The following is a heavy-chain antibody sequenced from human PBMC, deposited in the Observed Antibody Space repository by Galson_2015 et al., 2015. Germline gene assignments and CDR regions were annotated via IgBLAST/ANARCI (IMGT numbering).Heavy chain of an antibody. J-gene: IGHJ4*02. Sequence: SLRLSCAASGFTFDDYAMHWVRQAPGKGLEWVSGISWNSGSIGYADSVKGRFTISRDNAKNSLYLQMNSLRAEDTALCYCAKDIRALRGYSYGLDYWGQGTLVTVSS. V-gene: IGHV3-9*01. D-gene: IGHD5-18*01. CDR3: AKDIRALRGYSYGLDY. CDR1: GFTFDDYA. CDR2: ISWNSGSI.